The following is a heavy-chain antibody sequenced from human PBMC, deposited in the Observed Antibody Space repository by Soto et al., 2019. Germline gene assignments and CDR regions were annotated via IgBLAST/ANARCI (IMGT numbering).Heavy chain of an antibody. D-gene: IGHD3-22*01. CDR1: GITFDYYA. Sequence: EVQLLESGGGLVQPGGSLRLSCATSGITFDYYAMNWVRQAPGNGLEWVAGIAKSGGTAHYAGSVKGRFTISRDNSKNTLFLEMNSLRAEDTALYYCVKAANYYATSGFYYYPDYWGQGTLVTVSS. CDR2: IAKSGGTA. J-gene: IGHJ4*02. V-gene: IGHV3-23*01. CDR3: VKAANYYATSGFYYYPDY.